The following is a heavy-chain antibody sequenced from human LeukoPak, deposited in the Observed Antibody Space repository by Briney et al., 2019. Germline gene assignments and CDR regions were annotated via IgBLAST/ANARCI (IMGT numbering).Heavy chain of an antibody. CDR1: GGSVSRSPYY. CDR2: IYYSGST. CDR3: ARVPGYSSGYYYYYYMDV. J-gene: IGHJ6*03. V-gene: IGHV4-39*07. D-gene: IGHD6-19*01. Sequence: SETLSLTCTVSGGSVSRSPYYWGWIRQPPGKGLEWIGNIYYSGSTYYNPSLKSRVTISVDTSKNQFSLKVTSVTAADTAVYYCARVPGYSSGYYYYYYMDVWGKGTTVTVSS.